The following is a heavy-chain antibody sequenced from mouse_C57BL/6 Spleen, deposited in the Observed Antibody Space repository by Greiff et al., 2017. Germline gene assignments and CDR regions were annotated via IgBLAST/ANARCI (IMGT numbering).Heavy chain of an antibody. Sequence: VKLVESGGGLVQPGGSMKLSCVASGFTFSNYWMNWVRQSPEKGLEWVAQIRLKSDNYATHYAESVKGRFTISRDDSKSSVYLQMNNLRAEDTGIYYCTGLYYYGSKAYWGQGTLVTVSA. CDR1: GFTFSNYW. CDR3: TGLYYYGSKAY. J-gene: IGHJ3*01. CDR2: IRLKSDNYAT. D-gene: IGHD1-1*01. V-gene: IGHV6-3*01.